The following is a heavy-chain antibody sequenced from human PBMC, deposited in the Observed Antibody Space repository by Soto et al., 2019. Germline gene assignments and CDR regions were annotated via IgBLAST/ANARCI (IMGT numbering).Heavy chain of an antibody. CDR3: ARVVGSGSYIAFDT. J-gene: IGHJ3*02. CDR1: GYTFSNYG. CDR2: ISPHNGNT. V-gene: IGHV1-18*01. Sequence: QVQLVQSGAEVKNPGASVKVSCKASGYTFSNYGISWVRQAPGQGLEWMGWISPHNGNTKYTQKFQGRGTMTTDTSTSTAYMELRSLRSDDTAVFYCARVVGSGSYIAFDTWGQGTMVTVSS. D-gene: IGHD3-10*01.